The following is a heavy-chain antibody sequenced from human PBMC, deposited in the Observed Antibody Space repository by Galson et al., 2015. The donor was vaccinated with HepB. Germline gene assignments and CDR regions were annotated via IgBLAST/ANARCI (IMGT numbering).Heavy chain of an antibody. J-gene: IGHJ4*02. CDR1: GFTFSSYS. CDR2: ISSSSSYI. V-gene: IGHV3-21*01. Sequence: SLRLFCAASGFTFSSYSMNWVRQAPGKGLEWVSSISSSSSYIYYADSVKGRFTISRDNAKNSLYLQMNSLRAEDTAVYYCARDREGYYDYWGQGTLVTVSS. CDR3: ARDREGYYDY.